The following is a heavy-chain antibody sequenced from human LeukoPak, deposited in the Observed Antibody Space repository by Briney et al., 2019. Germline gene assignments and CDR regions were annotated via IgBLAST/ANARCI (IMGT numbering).Heavy chain of an antibody. J-gene: IGHJ4*02. Sequence: GGSLRLTCAASGFTFSSYEMNWVRQAPGKGLEWVSAISGSGGSTYYADSVKGRFTISRDNSKNTLYLQMNSLRAEDTAVYYCAKEFSSGWKFDTFDYWGQGTLVTVSS. D-gene: IGHD6-19*01. CDR3: AKEFSSGWKFDTFDY. CDR2: ISGSGGST. V-gene: IGHV3-23*01. CDR1: GFTFSSYE.